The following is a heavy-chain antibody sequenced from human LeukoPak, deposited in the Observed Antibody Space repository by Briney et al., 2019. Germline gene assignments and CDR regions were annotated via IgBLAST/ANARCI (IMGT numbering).Heavy chain of an antibody. Sequence: PSETLSLTCAVHGGSFSGYYWSWIRQPPRKGLEWIGYIYYSGSADYNPALKSRVTISVDTSKNQFSLKLSSVTAADTAVYFCARDKVPGDYWGQGTLVTVSS. CDR1: GGSFSGYY. V-gene: IGHV4-59*01. J-gene: IGHJ4*02. CDR3: ARDKVPGDY. D-gene: IGHD1-1*01. CDR2: IYYSGSA.